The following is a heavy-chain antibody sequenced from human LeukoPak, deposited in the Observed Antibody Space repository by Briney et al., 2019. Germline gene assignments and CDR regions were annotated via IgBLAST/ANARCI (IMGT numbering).Heavy chain of an antibody. CDR1: GFTLSSYS. CDR2: IKQDGSEK. D-gene: IGHD2-2*01. CDR3: ARAHSRLPDYAFDI. V-gene: IGHV3-7*01. Sequence: QPGGSLRLSCAASGFTLSSYSMNWVRQAPGKGLEWVANIKQDGSEKYYVDSVKGRFTISRDNAKNSLYLQMNSLRAEDTAVYYCARAHSRLPDYAFDIWGQGTMVTVSS. J-gene: IGHJ3*02.